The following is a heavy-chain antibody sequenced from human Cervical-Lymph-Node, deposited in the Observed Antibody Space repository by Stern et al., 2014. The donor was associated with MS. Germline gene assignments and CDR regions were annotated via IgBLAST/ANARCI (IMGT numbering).Heavy chain of an antibody. Sequence: VQLVESGGGVVQPGRSLRLSCEASGFTFSSHGMHWVRQAPGKGLEWVTLVWHDGSNQDYADSVKGRFTVSRDNSKNALYLQMNSLRAEDTAVYYCVRDVSDSTWYKDNWGQGTLVTVSS. CDR3: VRDVSDSTWYKDN. D-gene: IGHD6-13*01. J-gene: IGHJ4*02. CDR2: VWHDGSNQ. CDR1: GFTFSSHG. V-gene: IGHV3-33*01.